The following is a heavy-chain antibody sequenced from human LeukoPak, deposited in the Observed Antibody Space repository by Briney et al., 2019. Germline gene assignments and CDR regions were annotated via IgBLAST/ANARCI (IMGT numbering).Heavy chain of an antibody. CDR3: ARDRCSSSSCHFDY. Sequence: PGGSLRLSCAASGFTFSDYYMSWIRQAPGKGLEWVSYISSSGSTIYYADSVKGRFTISRDNAKNSLYLQMNSLRAEDTTVYYCARDRCSSSSCHFDYWGQGTLVTVSS. D-gene: IGHD2-2*01. CDR2: ISSSGSTI. J-gene: IGHJ4*02. CDR1: GFTFSDYY. V-gene: IGHV3-11*01.